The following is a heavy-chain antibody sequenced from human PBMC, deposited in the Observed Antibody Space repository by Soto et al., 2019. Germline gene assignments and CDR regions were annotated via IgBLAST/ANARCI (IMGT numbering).Heavy chain of an antibody. J-gene: IGHJ4*02. Sequence: PGGSLRLSCVTSGFTFTSYWMTWVRQAPGKGLEWVANIKQNGRETEYVDSVKDRFAISRDNAKNSVYLQMDSLRADDTAVYFCARHAYYRFDSWGRGTLVTVSS. D-gene: IGHD1-26*01. CDR2: IKQNGRET. V-gene: IGHV3-7*05. CDR1: GFTFTSYW. CDR3: ARHAYYRFDS.